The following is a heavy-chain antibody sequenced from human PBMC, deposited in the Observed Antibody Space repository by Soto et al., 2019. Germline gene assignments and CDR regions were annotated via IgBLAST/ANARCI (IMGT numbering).Heavy chain of an antibody. Sequence: GASVKVSCKASGYTFTSYAMHWVRQAPGQRLEWMGWINAGNGNTKYSQKFQGRVTITRDTSASTAYMELNSLRAEDTAVYYCARSRYSYGLPDYWGQGTLVTVSS. CDR2: INAGNGNT. CDR3: ARSRYSYGLPDY. J-gene: IGHJ4*02. D-gene: IGHD5-18*01. V-gene: IGHV1-3*01. CDR1: GYTFTSYA.